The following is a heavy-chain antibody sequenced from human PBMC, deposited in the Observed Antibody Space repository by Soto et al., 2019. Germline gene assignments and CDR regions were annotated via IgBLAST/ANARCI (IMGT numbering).Heavy chain of an antibody. CDR3: AKGLRYFDWLPKPNWFDP. CDR1: GFTFSSYA. V-gene: IGHV3-23*01. J-gene: IGHJ5*02. CDR2: ISGSGGST. D-gene: IGHD3-9*01. Sequence: GGSLRLSCAASGFTFSSYAMSWVRQAPGKGLEWVSAISGSGGSTYYADSVKGRFTISRDNSKNTLYLQMNSLRAEDTAVYYCAKGLRYFDWLPKPNWFDPWGQGTLVTVS.